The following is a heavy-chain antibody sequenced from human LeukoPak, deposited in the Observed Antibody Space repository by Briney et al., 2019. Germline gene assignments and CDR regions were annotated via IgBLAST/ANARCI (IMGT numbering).Heavy chain of an antibody. V-gene: IGHV4-61*02. CDR1: GGSITSGSYY. J-gene: IGHJ1*01. Sequence: SQTLSLTCTVSGGSITSGSYYWSWIRQPAGKGPEWIGRINASGSTTYNPSLKSRVTISVDASKNQFSLKLSSVTAADTAVYYCARENIYCSSTSCQYFQHWGQGTLVTVSS. CDR2: INASGST. CDR3: ARENIYCSSTSCQYFQH. D-gene: IGHD2-2*01.